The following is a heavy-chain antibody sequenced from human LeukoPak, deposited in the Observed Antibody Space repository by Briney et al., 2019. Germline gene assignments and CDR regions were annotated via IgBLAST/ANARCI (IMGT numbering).Heavy chain of an antibody. D-gene: IGHD3-10*01. V-gene: IGHV1-2*02. Sequence: ASVKVSCKASGYTFTGYYMHWVRQAPGQGLEWMGWINPNSGGTNYAQKFQGRVTMTRDTSISTAYMELSRLRSDDTAVYYCARERITMVRGVMWFDPWGQGTLVTVSS. CDR1: GYTFTGYY. J-gene: IGHJ5*02. CDR2: INPNSGGT. CDR3: ARERITMVRGVMWFDP.